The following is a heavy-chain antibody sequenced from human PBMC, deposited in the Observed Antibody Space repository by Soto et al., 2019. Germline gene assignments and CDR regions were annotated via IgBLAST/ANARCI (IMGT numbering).Heavy chain of an antibody. V-gene: IGHV1-2*02. D-gene: IGHD2-2*02. Sequence: ASVKVSCKASGYTFTGYYMHWVRQAPGQGLEWMGWINPNSGGTNYARKFQGRVTMTRDTSISTAYMELSRLRSDDTAVYYCARDSYCSSTSCYKEQQLVRDEPRSDYWGQGTLVTVSS. CDR1: GYTFTGYY. CDR2: INPNSGGT. J-gene: IGHJ4*02. CDR3: ARDSYCSSTSCYKEQQLVRDEPRSDY.